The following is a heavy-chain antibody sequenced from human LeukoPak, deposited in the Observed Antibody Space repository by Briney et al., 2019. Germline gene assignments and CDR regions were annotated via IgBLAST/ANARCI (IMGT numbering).Heavy chain of an antibody. Sequence: SETLSLTCAVSGYSISSGYYWGWIRQPPGKGLEWIGSIYHSGSTYYNPSLKSRVTISVDTSKNQFSLKLSSVTAADTAGYYCARHVNYDFWSGYRSALDYWGQGTLVTVSS. D-gene: IGHD3-3*01. CDR1: GYSISSGYY. V-gene: IGHV4-38-2*01. CDR3: ARHVNYDFWSGYRSALDY. J-gene: IGHJ4*02. CDR2: IYHSGST.